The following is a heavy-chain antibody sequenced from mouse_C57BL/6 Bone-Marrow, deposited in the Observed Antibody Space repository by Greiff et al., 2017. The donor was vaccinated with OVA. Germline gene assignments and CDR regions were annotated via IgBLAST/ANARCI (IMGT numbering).Heavy chain of an antibody. D-gene: IGHD2-10*01. J-gene: IGHJ3*01. CDR2: IDPENGDT. V-gene: IGHV14-4*01. CDR3: KNLLQFAY. CDR1: GFNIKDDY. Sequence: EVQLQQSGAELVRPGASVKLSCTASGFNIKDDYMHWVKQRPEQGLEWIGWIDPENGDTEYASKFQGKATITADTSSNTAYLQLSSLTSEDTAVYYCKNLLQFAYWGQGTLVTVSA.